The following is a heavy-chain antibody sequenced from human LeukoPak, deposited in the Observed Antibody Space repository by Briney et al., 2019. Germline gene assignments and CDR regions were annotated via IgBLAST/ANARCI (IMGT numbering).Heavy chain of an antibody. CDR2: IYPGDSDT. D-gene: IGHD6-19*01. V-gene: IGHV5-51*01. CDR3: ARPNGWVDY. Sequence: GESLKISCKASGYSFKHYWIGWVRQMPGKGLEWMGIIYPGDSDTRYSPSFQGHVTISVDKSISTAYLQWNSLEAPDTAMYYCARPNGWVDYWGQGTLVTVSS. J-gene: IGHJ4*02. CDR1: GYSFKHYW.